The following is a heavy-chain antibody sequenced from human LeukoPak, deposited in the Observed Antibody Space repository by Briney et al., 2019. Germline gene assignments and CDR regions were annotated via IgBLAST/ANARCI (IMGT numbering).Heavy chain of an antibody. CDR3: AKYDSSGYYRAPFDY. J-gene: IGHJ4*02. Sequence: GGSLRLSCAASGFTFSSYAMSWVRQAPGKGLEWVSAISGSGGSTYYADSVKGRFTISRDNSKNTLYLQMNSLRAEDTAVHYCAKYDSSGYYRAPFDYWGQGTLVTVSS. CDR2: ISGSGGST. D-gene: IGHD3-22*01. CDR1: GFTFSSYA. V-gene: IGHV3-23*01.